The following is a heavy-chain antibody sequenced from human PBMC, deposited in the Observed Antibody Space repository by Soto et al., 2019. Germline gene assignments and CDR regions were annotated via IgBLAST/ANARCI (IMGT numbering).Heavy chain of an antibody. CDR3: ARDPIQRTGGSCYPVGWFAP. J-gene: IGHJ5*02. Sequence: QVQLVESGGGVVQPGKSLTLSCAASGFTFGSYAMHWVRQAPGKGLEWVAVISSDGGTESYADSVKGRFTISRDDSKNRLYMHVNSLRGEDMAVYYCARDPIQRTGGSCYPVGWFAPWGQGTLVTVSS. D-gene: IGHD2-15*01. V-gene: IGHV3-30-3*01. CDR2: ISSDGGTE. CDR1: GFTFGSYA.